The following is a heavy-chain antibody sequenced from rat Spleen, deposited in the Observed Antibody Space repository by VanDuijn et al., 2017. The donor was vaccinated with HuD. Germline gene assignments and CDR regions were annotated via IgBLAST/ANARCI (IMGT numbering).Heavy chain of an antibody. D-gene: IGHD1-11*01. CDR1: DYSITSNY. CDR2: ITYSGTT. V-gene: IGHV3-1*01. J-gene: IGHJ3*01. CDR3: AKDSNYGGYSGLFAY. Sequence: EVQLQESGPGLVKPSQSLSLTCSVTDYSITSNYWGWIRKFPGNKMEWMGFITYSGTTTYNPSLKIRISITLDTSKNQFFLQLNSVTTEDTATYYCAKDSNYGGYSGLFAYWGQGTLVTVSS.